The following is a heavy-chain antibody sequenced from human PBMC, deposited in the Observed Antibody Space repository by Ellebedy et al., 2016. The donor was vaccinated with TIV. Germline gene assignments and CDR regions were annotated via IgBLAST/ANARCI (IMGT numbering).Heavy chain of an antibody. CDR2: IWYAGTNK. CDR1: GFIFSKYG. Sequence: GESLKISCAASGFIFSKYGMHWVRQSPGKGLEWVAVIWYAGTNKYYADSVKGRFTISRDNSINTMYLQMNSLRVEDTAVYYCARDRAATVTTLFLDYWGQGTLVTVSS. V-gene: IGHV3-33*08. J-gene: IGHJ4*02. CDR3: ARDRAATVTTLFLDY. D-gene: IGHD4-17*01.